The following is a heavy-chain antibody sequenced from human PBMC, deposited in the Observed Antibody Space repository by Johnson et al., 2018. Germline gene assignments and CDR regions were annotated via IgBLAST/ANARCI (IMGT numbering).Heavy chain of an antibody. J-gene: IGHJ3*02. CDR2: ISGSGGSK. Sequence: VQLVQSGGGVVQHGRSLRLSCAASGFTFSSYGMHWVRQAPGKGLEWVSGISGSGGSKYYADSVQGRFTIPRDSSKNTLYLQMNSLTAEDTAIYYCARDGSYLRTYGDALDIWGQGTMVTVSS. CDR1: GFTFSSYG. V-gene: IGHV3-23*04. CDR3: ARDGSYLRTYGDALDI. D-gene: IGHD1-26*01.